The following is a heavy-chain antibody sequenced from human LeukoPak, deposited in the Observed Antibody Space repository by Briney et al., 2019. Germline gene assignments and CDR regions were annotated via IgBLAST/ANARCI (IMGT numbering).Heavy chain of an antibody. V-gene: IGHV4-34*01. D-gene: IGHD5-18*01. CDR1: GGSFSGYY. Sequence: PSETLSLTCAVYGGSFSGYYWSWIRQPPGKGLEWIGEINHSGSTNYNPSLKSRVTISVDTSKNQFSLKLSSVTAADTAVYYCARGRYSYGYYFDYWGQGTLVTASS. CDR2: INHSGST. J-gene: IGHJ4*02. CDR3: ARGRYSYGYYFDY.